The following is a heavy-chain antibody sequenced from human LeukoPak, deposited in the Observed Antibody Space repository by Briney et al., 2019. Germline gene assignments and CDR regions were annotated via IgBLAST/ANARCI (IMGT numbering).Heavy chain of an antibody. CDR1: GGSISSSSYY. CDR3: ARGYYYVSGSYSFFDY. V-gene: IGHV4-39*01. CDR2: IYYSGST. Sequence: PSETLSLTCTVSGGSISSSSYYWGWIRQPPGKGLEWIGSIYYSGSTYYNPSLKSRVTISVDTSKNQFSLKLSSVTAADTAVYYCARGYYYVSGSYSFFDYWAREPWSPSPQ. J-gene: IGHJ4*02. D-gene: IGHD3-10*01.